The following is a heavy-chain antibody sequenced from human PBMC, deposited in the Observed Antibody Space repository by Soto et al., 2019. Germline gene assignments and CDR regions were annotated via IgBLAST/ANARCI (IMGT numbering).Heavy chain of an antibody. CDR2: IVVGSGNT. J-gene: IGHJ6*02. V-gene: IGHV1-58*01. CDR1: GFTFTSCA. D-gene: IGHD4-4*01. Sequence: SVKVSCKASGFTFTSCAVRWVRQARGQRLEWIGWIVVGSGNTNYAQKFQERVTITRDMSTSTAYMELSSLRSEDTAVYYCAATPVLSRPTVTDYYYYGMDVWGQGTTVTVSS. CDR3: AATPVLSRPTVTDYYYYGMDV.